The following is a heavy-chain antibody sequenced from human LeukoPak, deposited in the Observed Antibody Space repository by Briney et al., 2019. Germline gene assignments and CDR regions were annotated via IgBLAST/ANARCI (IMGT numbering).Heavy chain of an antibody. CDR2: ISGSGGST. D-gene: IGHD2-15*01. CDR3: AKDIVLVVARLNAFDI. Sequence: GGSLRLSCAASGFTFSSYAVSWVRQAPGKGLEWVSAISGSGGSTYYADSVKGRFTISRDNSKNTLYLQMNSLRAEDTAVYYCAKDIVLVVARLNAFDIWGQGTMVTVSS. CDR1: GFTFSSYA. V-gene: IGHV3-23*01. J-gene: IGHJ3*02.